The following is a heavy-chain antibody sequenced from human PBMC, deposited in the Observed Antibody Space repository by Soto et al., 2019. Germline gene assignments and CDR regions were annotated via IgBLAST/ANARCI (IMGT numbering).Heavy chain of an antibody. CDR2: IYYSGNT. J-gene: IGHJ4*02. Sequence: PSETVSLTCTVSGGSISSYYWSWIRQPPGKGLEWIGYIYYSGNTNYNPSLKSRVTISVDTSKNQLSLKLSSVTAADTAVYYCARGPHTSSWYNDYWGQGTLVTVS. CDR3: ARGPHTSSWYNDY. CDR1: GGSISSYY. V-gene: IGHV4-59*01. D-gene: IGHD6-13*01.